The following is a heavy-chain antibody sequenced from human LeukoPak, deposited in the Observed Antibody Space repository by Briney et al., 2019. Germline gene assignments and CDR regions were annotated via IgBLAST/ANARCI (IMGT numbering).Heavy chain of an antibody. CDR2: SNARGGT. CDR1: GWSFNDYY. CDR3: ARGQVPAARGYNWFDP. J-gene: IGHJ5*02. Sequence: PSETLSLTCAVYGWSFNDYYWNWIRQPPGKGLEWVGESNARGGTNFNPSLKSRVTISVDTSTSQCSLTLTSMIAAAAAVYYCARGQVPAARGYNWFDPWGQGTLVPVSS. D-gene: IGHD2-2*01. V-gene: IGHV4-34*01.